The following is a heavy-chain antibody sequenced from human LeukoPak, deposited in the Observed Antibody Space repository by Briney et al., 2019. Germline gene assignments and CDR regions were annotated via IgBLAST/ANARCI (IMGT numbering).Heavy chain of an antibody. CDR1: GFTFDDYT. CDR2: ISWDGGST. Sequence: GGSLRLSCAASGFTFDDYTMHWVRQAPGKGLEWVSLISWDGGSTYYADSVKGRFTISRDNSKNSLYLQMNSLRTEDTALYYCAKDIGGPSGYAPDFDYWGQGTLVTVSS. CDR3: AKDIGGPSGYAPDFDY. V-gene: IGHV3-43*01. D-gene: IGHD5-12*01. J-gene: IGHJ4*02.